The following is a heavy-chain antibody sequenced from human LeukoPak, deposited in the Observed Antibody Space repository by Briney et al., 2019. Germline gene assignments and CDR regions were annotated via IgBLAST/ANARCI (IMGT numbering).Heavy chain of an antibody. V-gene: IGHV3-66*01. J-gene: IGHJ6*03. CDR3: ARDPYSGSYGAYYYYYMDV. D-gene: IGHD1-26*01. CDR1: GFTVSSNC. Sequence: GGSLRLSCAASGFTVSSNCMSWVRQAPGKGLEWVSAIKGRFTISRDNSKNTLYLQMNSLRAEDTAVYYCARDPYSGSYGAYYYYYMDVWGKGTTVTISS. CDR2: I.